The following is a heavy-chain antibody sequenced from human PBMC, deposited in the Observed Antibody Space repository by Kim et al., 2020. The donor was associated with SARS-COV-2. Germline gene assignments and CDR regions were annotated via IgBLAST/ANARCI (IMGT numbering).Heavy chain of an antibody. CDR3: ASGKVTIFGVVTPSVSLDY. CDR2: INHSGST. D-gene: IGHD3-3*01. Sequence: SETLSLTCAVYGGSFSGYYWSWIRQPPGKGLEWIGEINHSGSTNYNPSLKSRVTISVDTSKNQFSLKLSSVTAADTAVYYCASGKVTIFGVVTPSVSLDYWGQGTLVTVSS. CDR1: GGSFSGYY. J-gene: IGHJ4*02. V-gene: IGHV4-34*01.